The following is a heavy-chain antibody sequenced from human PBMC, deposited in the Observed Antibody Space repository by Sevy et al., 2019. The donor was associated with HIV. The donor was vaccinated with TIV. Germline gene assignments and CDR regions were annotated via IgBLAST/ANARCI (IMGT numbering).Heavy chain of an antibody. CDR2: INAGNGNT. J-gene: IGHJ4*02. Sequence: ASVKVSCKASGYTFTNYAMHWVRQAPGQRLEWMGWINAGNGNTKYSQKFQGRVTITRDKSAGTAYMELSSLRSEDTAVYYCARVFGSSWFDTFDYWGQGTLVTVSS. CDR3: ARVFGSSWFDTFDY. V-gene: IGHV1-3*01. CDR1: GYTFTNYA. D-gene: IGHD6-13*01.